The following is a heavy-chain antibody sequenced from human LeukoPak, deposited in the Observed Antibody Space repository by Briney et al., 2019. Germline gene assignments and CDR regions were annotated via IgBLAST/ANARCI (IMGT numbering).Heavy chain of an antibody. CDR3: ARVVGYYDSSGYYYSEFDP. CDR1: GGSRSSYA. Sequence: SVKVSFKASGGSRSSYAISWVRQPPGQGIEWMGRIITILGITNYAKKFQGRVTITADKSTSTAYMELSSLRSEDTAVYYCARVVGYYDSSGYYYSEFDPWGQGTLVTVSS. V-gene: IGHV1-69*04. J-gene: IGHJ5*02. CDR2: IITILGIT. D-gene: IGHD3-22*01.